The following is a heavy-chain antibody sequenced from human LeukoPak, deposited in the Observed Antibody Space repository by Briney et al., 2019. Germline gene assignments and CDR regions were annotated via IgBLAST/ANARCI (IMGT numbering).Heavy chain of an antibody. V-gene: IGHV4-61*08. CDR3: ARLEDTADYYFDY. J-gene: IGHJ4*02. CDR2: IYHTGST. D-gene: IGHD5-18*01. CDR1: GGSFSSAGYY. Sequence: PSETLSLTCTVSGGSFSSAGYYWSWIRQPPGKGLEFIGYIYHTGSTNYNPSLKSRVTISVDTSKNQFSLKLSSVTAADTAVYYCARLEDTADYYFDYWGQGTLVTVSS.